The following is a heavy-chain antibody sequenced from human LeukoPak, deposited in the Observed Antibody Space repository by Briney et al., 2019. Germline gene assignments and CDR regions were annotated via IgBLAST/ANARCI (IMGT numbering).Heavy chain of an antibody. J-gene: IGHJ4*02. D-gene: IGHD3-22*01. Sequence: GGSLRLSCAVSGITLSNYAMAWVRQAPGKGLEWVAGISGSGGGTNYADSVKGRFTISRDNYKNTLYLQMNSLGAEDTAVYFCAKRGVVIRVILVGFHKEAYYFDSWGQGALVTVSS. V-gene: IGHV3-23*01. CDR1: GITLSNYA. CDR2: ISGSGGGT. CDR3: AKRGVVIRVILVGFHKEAYYFDS.